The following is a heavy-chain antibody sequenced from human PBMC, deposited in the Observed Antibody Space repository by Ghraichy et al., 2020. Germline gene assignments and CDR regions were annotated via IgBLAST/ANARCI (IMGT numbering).Heavy chain of an antibody. V-gene: IGHV3-7*04. CDR3: ARAGSNYMIYYFEY. J-gene: IGHJ4*02. CDR1: GFTFSSYW. D-gene: IGHD4-11*01. CDR2: IKQDGSEK. Sequence: GGSLRLSCAASGFTFSSYWMSWVRQAPGKGLEWVANIKQDGSEKYYVDSVKGRFTISRDNAKNSLYLQMNGLRAEDTAVYYCARAGSNYMIYYFEYWGQGTLVTVSS.